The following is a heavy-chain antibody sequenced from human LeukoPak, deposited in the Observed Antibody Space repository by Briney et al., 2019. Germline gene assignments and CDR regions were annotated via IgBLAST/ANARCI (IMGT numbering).Heavy chain of an antibody. Sequence: PSETLSLTCTVSGYSISSGYYWGWIRQPPGKGLEWIGSIYHSGSTYYNPSLKSRVTISVDKSKNQFSLKLSSVTAADTAVYYCARVQTGYSSGWYYYYYYYMDVWGKGTTVTISS. CDR3: ARVQTGYSSGWYYYYYYYMDV. J-gene: IGHJ6*03. D-gene: IGHD6-19*01. CDR1: GYSISSGYY. V-gene: IGHV4-38-2*02. CDR2: IYHSGST.